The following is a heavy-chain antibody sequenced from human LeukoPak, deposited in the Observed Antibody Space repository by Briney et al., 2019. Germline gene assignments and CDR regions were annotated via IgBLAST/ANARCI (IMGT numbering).Heavy chain of an antibody. CDR3: ARAHYDFWSGSTSRPFFDY. CDR1: GGSISSSSYY. V-gene: IGHV4-39*01. J-gene: IGHJ4*02. D-gene: IGHD3-3*01. CDR2: IYYSGST. Sequence: PSETLSLTCTVSGGSISSSSYYWGWIRQPPGKGLEWIGSIYYSGSTYYNPSLKSRVTISVDTSKNQFSLKLSSVTAADTAVYYCARAHYDFWSGSTSRPFFDYWGQGTLVTVSS.